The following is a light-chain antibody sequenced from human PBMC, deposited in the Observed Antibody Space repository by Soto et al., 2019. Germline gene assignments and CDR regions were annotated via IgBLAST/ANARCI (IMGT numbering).Light chain of an antibody. CDR2: EVS. V-gene: IGLV2-14*01. Sequence: LTHPAFVSGSPGQSITISCTGTSSDVGGYSYVSWYQHPPGKAPKLMISEVSNRPSGVSNRFSGSKSGNTASLTISGLQAEDEVDYYCSSYTSTSTRVFGTGTKVTVL. CDR1: SSDVGGYSY. J-gene: IGLJ1*01. CDR3: SSYTSTSTRV.